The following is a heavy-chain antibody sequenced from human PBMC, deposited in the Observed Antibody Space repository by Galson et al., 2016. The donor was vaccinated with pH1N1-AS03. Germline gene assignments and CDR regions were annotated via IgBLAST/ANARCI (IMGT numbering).Heavy chain of an antibody. Sequence: SLRLSCAASGFTFSSSNMNWVRQAPGQGLEWVSYISGSSSTIYYVDSVKGRVTISTDNAKSSLYLQMHSLRAEDTAVYYCARTHHADYAYYGMDVWGQGTTVTVSS. V-gene: IGHV3-48*01. J-gene: IGHJ6*02. D-gene: IGHD2-21*01. CDR2: ISGSSSTI. CDR3: ARTHHADYAYYGMDV. CDR1: GFTFSSSN.